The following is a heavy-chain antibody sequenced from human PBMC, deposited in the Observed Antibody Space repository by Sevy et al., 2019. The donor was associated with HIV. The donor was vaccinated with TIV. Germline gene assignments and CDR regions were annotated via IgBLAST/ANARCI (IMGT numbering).Heavy chain of an antibody. Sequence: ASVKVSCEASGYTFTTSGINWVRQAPGQGLEWMGWISGYTENTKYAQKFQDRLTLTIDTSTSTAYMDLRSLRSGDTAVYYCARDWTPTSSNDSSAMKRDYYFDSWGQGTLVTVSS. CDR3: ARDWTPTSSNDSSAMKRDYYFDS. CDR1: GYTFTTSG. CDR2: ISGYTENT. D-gene: IGHD3-22*01. J-gene: IGHJ4*02. V-gene: IGHV1-18*01.